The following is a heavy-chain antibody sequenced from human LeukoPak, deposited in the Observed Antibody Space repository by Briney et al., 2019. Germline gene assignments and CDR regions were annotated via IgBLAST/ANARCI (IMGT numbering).Heavy chain of an antibody. CDR2: ISGSGGGT. V-gene: IGHV3-23*01. CDR3: AKGGGILPTAIRRYFDY. CDR1: GFTFSNYA. J-gene: IGHJ4*02. D-gene: IGHD2-2*02. Sequence: GGSLRLSCTASGFTFSNYAMSWVRQAPGKGLEWVSSISGSGGGTYYADSVKGRFTISRDNSKNTLYLQVNSLRAEGTATYYCAKGGGILPTAIRRYFDYWGQGTLVTVSS.